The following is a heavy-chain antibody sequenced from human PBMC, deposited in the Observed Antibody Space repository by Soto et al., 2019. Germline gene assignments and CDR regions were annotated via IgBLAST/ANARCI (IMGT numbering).Heavy chain of an antibody. CDR1: GYTFTSYG. V-gene: IGHV1-18*01. J-gene: IGHJ6*02. CDR3: AREPHGSGSSTPPYYYYYGMDV. D-gene: IGHD3-10*01. Sequence: GASVKVSCKASGYTFTSYGISWERQAPGQGLEWMGWISAYNGNTNYAQKLQGRVTMTTDTSTSTAYVELRRLRSDDTAVYYCAREPHGSGSSTPPYYYYYGMDVWGQGTTVTVSS. CDR2: ISAYNGNT.